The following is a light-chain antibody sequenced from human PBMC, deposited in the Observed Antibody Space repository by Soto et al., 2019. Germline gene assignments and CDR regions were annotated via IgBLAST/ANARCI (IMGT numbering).Light chain of an antibody. V-gene: IGKV3-15*01. J-gene: IGKJ1*01. CDR1: QSVSSN. Sequence: EIVMQQSPATLSVSPGERATLSCRASQSVSSNLAWYQQKPGQAPRLLIYGASTRATGIPARFSGSGSGTEFTLTISSLQSEDFAVYYCQQYNNWSPWTFGQGTKVEIK. CDR2: GAS. CDR3: QQYNNWSPWT.